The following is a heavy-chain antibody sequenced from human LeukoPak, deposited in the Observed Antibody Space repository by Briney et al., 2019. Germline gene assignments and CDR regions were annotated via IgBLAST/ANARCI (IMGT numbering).Heavy chain of an antibody. Sequence: GGSLRLSCAASGFTFRSYVMSWVRQVPGKGLEWVSAITGDGGGTNHADSVKGRFTISRDNSKNTLYLQMNSLRAEDTALYHCARNNGMDVWGQGTTVIVSS. J-gene: IGHJ6*02. CDR3: ARNNGMDV. CDR2: ITGDGGGT. V-gene: IGHV3-23*01. CDR1: GFTFRSYV.